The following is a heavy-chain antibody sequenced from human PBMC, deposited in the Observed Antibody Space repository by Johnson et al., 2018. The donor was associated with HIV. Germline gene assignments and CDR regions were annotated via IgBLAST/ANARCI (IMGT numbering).Heavy chain of an antibody. CDR2: IWYDGSNK. Sequence: QEKLVESGGGLVQPGGSLRLSCAASGFTFDDYGMSWVRQAPGKGLEWVAVIWYDGSNKYYADSVKGRFTISRDNSKNTLYLQMNSLRAEDTAVYYCAKDLSSSSLWGQGTMVTVSS. CDR3: AKDLSSSSL. J-gene: IGHJ3*01. V-gene: IGHV3-33*06. D-gene: IGHD6-6*01. CDR1: GFTFDDYG.